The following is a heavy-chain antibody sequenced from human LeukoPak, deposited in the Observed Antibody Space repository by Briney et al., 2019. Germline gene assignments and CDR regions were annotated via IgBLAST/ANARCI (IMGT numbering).Heavy chain of an antibody. V-gene: IGHV3-48*03. D-gene: IGHD3-10*01. CDR2: INSSGSTI. CDR1: GFTYRSYE. J-gene: IGHJ4*02. Sequence: GGPLTLSCAASGFTYRSYEMHWVRPAPGKGRAGVSYINSSGSTIHHAATVKGQFTISKDNAKNSLYLQMNILTAEDTAFYYVAREFMPGDGSALDYWGQGTLVTVSS. CDR3: AREFMPGDGSALDY.